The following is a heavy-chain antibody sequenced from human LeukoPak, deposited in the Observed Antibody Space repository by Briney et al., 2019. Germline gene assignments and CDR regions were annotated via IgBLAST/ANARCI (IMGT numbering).Heavy chain of an antibody. CDR3: ARGISSSSSSRSLVRYAEPDSYWYFDL. J-gene: IGHJ2*01. D-gene: IGHD6-6*01. V-gene: IGHV1-2*02. Sequence: ASVKVSCKASGYTFTGYYMHWVRQAPGQGLEWMGWINPNSGGTNYAQKFQGRVTMTRDTSISTAYMELSRLRSDDTAVYYCARGISSSSSSRSLVRYAEPDSYWYFDLWGRGTLVTVSS. CDR2: INPNSGGT. CDR1: GYTFTGYY.